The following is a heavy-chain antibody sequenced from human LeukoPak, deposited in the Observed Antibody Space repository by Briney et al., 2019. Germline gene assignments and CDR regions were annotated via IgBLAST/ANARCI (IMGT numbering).Heavy chain of an antibody. D-gene: IGHD3-10*01. CDR2: ISGSGGST. CDR3: ARGASEWFGESTV. V-gene: IGHV3-23*01. Sequence: GGSLRLSCAASGFTFSSYAMSWVRQAPGKGLEWVSAISGSGGSTYYADSVKGRFTISRDNAKNSLYLQMNSLRAEDTAVYYCARGASEWFGESTVWGQGTLVTVSS. CDR1: GFTFSSYA. J-gene: IGHJ4*02.